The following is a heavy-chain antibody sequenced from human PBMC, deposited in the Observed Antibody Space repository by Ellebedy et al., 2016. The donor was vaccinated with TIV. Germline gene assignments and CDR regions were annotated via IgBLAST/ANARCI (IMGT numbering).Heavy chain of an antibody. CDR1: GFTFSSYA. J-gene: IGHJ4*02. Sequence: GESLKISCAASGFTFSSYAMSWVRQAPGKGLEWVSTISSTGSRTYYADSVEGRFTGSRDTSKNTLYLQMNSLRAEDTAIYYCAKDSGKYGWNSEYWGQGTQVTVSS. CDR3: AKDSGKYGWNSEY. D-gene: IGHD3-10*01. CDR2: ISSTGSRT. V-gene: IGHV3-23*01.